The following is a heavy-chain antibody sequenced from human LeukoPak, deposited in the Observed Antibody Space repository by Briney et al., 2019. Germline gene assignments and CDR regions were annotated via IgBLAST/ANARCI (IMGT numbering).Heavy chain of an antibody. CDR2: ISGSGSTK. Sequence: PGGSLRLSCAASGFTFSRFEMNWVRQGPGKGLEWVSYISGSGSTKYYAETAKGRFTISRDNGKNSLYLQMNSLRAEDTAVYYCARDYGGVVFDSWGQGTLVTVSS. CDR1: GFTFSRFE. CDR3: ARDYGGVVFDS. J-gene: IGHJ4*02. D-gene: IGHD4-23*01. V-gene: IGHV3-48*03.